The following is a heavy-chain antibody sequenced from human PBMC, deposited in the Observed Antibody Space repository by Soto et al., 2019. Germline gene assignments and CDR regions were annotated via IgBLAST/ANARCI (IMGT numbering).Heavy chain of an antibody. CDR3: ARAPYNYIWGSKSLEGFYYYMDV. V-gene: IGHV4-31*03. CDR1: GGSISSGGYY. J-gene: IGHJ6*03. D-gene: IGHD3-16*01. CDR2: IYYSGST. Sequence: PSETLSLTCTVSGGSISSGGYYWSWIRQHPGKGLEWIGYIYYSGSTYYNPSLKSRVTISVDTSKNQFSLKLSSVTAADTAVYYCARAPYNYIWGSKSLEGFYYYMDVWGKGTTVTVS.